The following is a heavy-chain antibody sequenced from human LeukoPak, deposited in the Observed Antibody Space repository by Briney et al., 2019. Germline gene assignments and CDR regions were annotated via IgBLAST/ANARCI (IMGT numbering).Heavy chain of an antibody. CDR1: GFTFSSHW. Sequence: GGSLRLSCAASGFTFSSHWMSWVRQTPGKGLERVATIKQDGSEKYYVGSVNGRFTISRDNAKNSLYLQMNSLRAEDTGMYYCARGSGRPTTFDYWGQGTLVTVSS. V-gene: IGHV3-7*03. D-gene: IGHD1-1*01. CDR3: ARGSGRPTTFDY. J-gene: IGHJ4*02. CDR2: IKQDGSEK.